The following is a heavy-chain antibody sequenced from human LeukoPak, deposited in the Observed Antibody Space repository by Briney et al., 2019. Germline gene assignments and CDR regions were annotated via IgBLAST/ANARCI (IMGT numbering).Heavy chain of an antibody. CDR3: TTDPGTGVRGY. Sequence: KTGGSLRLSCAASGFTFPNAWVNWVRQAPGKGLEWVGHIKSKGNGGTIDYAAPVKGRFTISGDDSKNTVYLQMNSLEIEDTAVYFCTTDPGTGVRGYWGQGTLVTVSS. J-gene: IGHJ4*02. CDR2: IKSKGNGGTI. V-gene: IGHV3-15*01. CDR1: GFTFPNAW. D-gene: IGHD3-10*01.